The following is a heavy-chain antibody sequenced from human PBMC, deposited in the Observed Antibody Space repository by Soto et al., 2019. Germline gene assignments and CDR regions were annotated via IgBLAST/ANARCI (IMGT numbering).Heavy chain of an antibody. V-gene: IGHV4-59*08. CDR3: ARRVNWFDP. CDR1: GGSISNYY. CDR2: SHYSGST. Sequence: PSETLSLTCSVSGGSISNYYWSWIRQPPGKGPEWIAYSHYSGSTNYNPSLKSRVTISVDTSKNQFSLKLSSVTAADTAVYYCARRVNWFDPWGQGTLVTVSS. J-gene: IGHJ5*02. D-gene: IGHD6-6*01.